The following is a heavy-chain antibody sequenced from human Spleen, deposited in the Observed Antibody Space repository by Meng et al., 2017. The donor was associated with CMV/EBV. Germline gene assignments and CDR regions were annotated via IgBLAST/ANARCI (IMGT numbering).Heavy chain of an antibody. CDR2: IIPDSGGT. V-gene: IGHV1-2*02. CDR1: TNSY. D-gene: IGHD3-3*01. CDR3: AISPTTIFAVLGHFDP. Sequence: TNSYIHWVRQAPGQGLQWMGWIIPDSGGTDFAQGFHGRLTLTTDTADTSISTAYMVLSSLTSDDTAVYYRAISPTTIFAVLGHFDPWGQGTLVTVSS. J-gene: IGHJ5*02.